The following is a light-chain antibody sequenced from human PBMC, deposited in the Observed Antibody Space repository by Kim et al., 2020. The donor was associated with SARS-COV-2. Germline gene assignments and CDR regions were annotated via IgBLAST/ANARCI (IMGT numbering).Light chain of an antibody. V-gene: IGKV1-39*01. CDR2: AAS. Sequence: DIQMTQSPSSLSAFIGDRVNITCRASQSINSNLNWYQQKPWKAPKLLMYAASTLQGGVPSRFSGSESGTDFTLTIASLQPEDFATYYCQQSYSTPRTFGQGTKLEI. CDR1: QSINSN. J-gene: IGKJ2*01. CDR3: QQSYSTPRT.